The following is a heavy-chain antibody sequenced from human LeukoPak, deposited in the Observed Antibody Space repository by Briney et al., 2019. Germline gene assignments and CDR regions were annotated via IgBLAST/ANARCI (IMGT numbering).Heavy chain of an antibody. Sequence: GASVKVSCKASGYTFTSYGISWVRQAPGQGLEWMGWISAYNGNTNYAQKLQGRVTMTTDTSTSTAYMELRSLRSDDTAVYYCASLVTTSGGWDYYYGMDVWGQGTTVTVSS. V-gene: IGHV1-18*01. CDR2: ISAYNGNT. CDR1: GYTFTSYG. D-gene: IGHD4-4*01. CDR3: ASLVTTSGGWDYYYGMDV. J-gene: IGHJ6*02.